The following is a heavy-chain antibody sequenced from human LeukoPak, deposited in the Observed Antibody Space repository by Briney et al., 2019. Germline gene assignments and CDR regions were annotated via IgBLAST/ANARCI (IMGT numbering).Heavy chain of an antibody. Sequence: GGSLRLSCAASGFTFSNSAMNWVRQAPGKGLEWVSGISGSGGGTYYADSVKGRFSISRDISKNTLYLQMNSLRAEDTAIYYCAKDGKTRNWNYFQAKPVYWGQGTLVTVSS. CDR3: AKDGKTRNWNYFQAKPVY. CDR2: ISGSGGGT. D-gene: IGHD1-7*01. CDR1: GFTFSNSA. J-gene: IGHJ4*02. V-gene: IGHV3-23*01.